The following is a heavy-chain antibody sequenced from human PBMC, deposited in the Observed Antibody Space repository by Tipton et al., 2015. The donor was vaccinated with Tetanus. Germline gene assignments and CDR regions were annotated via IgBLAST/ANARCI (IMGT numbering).Heavy chain of an antibody. CDR3: ARPGVGGYTGYYFDF. CDR2: IQRGGST. Sequence: KPSETLSLTCGVFGDYLSDYYWTWVRQPPGKGLEWIGEIQRGGSTNYNPTLKSRVTISVDTSKNQFSLKLDSVTAADAAVYYCARPGVGGYTGYYFDFWGQGTVVTVSS. J-gene: IGHJ4*02. D-gene: IGHD5-12*01. V-gene: IGHV4-34*01. CDR1: GDYLSDYY.